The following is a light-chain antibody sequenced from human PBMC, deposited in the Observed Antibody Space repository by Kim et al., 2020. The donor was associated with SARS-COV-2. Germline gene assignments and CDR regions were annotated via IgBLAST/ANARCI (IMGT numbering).Light chain of an antibody. CDR3: QAWDIRTGV. Sequence: SYELTQPPSVSVSPGQTASITCSGDKLGDKYTCWYQQMPGQSPVLVIYQDNKRPSGIPERFSGSNSGNTATLTISGTQAMDEADYYCQAWDIRTGVFGGGTQLTVL. J-gene: IGLJ3*02. CDR1: KLGDKY. CDR2: QDN. V-gene: IGLV3-1*01.